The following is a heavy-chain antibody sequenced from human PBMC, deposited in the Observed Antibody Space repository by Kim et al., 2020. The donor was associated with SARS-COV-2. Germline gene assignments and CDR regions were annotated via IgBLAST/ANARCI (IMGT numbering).Heavy chain of an antibody. V-gene: IGHV4-34*01. CDR2: INHSGST. D-gene: IGHD3-10*01. Sequence: SETLSLTCAVYGGSFSGYYWSWIRQPPGKGLEWIGEINHSGSTNYNPSLKSRVTISVDTSKNQFSLKLSSVTAADTAVYYCARAYGSGWGQGTLVTVSS. J-gene: IGHJ4*02. CDR3: ARAYGSG. CDR1: GGSFSGYY.